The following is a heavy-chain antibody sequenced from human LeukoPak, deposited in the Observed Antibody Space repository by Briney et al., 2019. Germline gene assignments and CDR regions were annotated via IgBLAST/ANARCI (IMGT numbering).Heavy chain of an antibody. CDR2: IHYTGST. V-gene: IGHV4-39*01. Sequence: KPSETLSLTCTVSGDSISSSSYYWVWLRQPPGKGLEWIVTIHYTGSTYYNPSLKSRVTISVDTSKNQFSLKLSSVTAADTAMYYCARYWGPYDNSGAYFDYWGQGTLVTVSS. CDR1: GDSISSSSYY. D-gene: IGHD3-22*01. CDR3: ARYWGPYDNSGAYFDY. J-gene: IGHJ4*02.